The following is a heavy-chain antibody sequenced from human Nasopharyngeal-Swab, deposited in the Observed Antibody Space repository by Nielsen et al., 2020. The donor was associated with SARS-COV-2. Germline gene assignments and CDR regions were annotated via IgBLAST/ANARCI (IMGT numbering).Heavy chain of an antibody. Sequence: ASVKVSCKASGYTFTSYAMHWVRQAPGQRLEWMGWINAGNGNTKYSQQFQGRVTITRDTSASTAYMELSSLRSEDTAVYYCASPARGYSSSWYEFDYWGQGTLVTVSS. CDR1: GYTFTSYA. J-gene: IGHJ4*02. CDR3: ASPARGYSSSWYEFDY. V-gene: IGHV1-3*01. CDR2: INAGNGNT. D-gene: IGHD6-13*01.